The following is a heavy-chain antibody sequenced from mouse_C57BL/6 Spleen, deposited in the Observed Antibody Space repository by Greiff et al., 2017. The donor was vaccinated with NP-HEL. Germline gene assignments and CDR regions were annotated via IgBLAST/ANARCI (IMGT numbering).Heavy chain of an antibody. CDR1: GYTFTSYG. CDR2: IYPRSGNT. D-gene: IGHD2-3*01. J-gene: IGHJ4*01. V-gene: IGHV1-81*01. CDR3: AREENDGYYEAMDY. Sequence: VQLQQSGAELARPGASVKLSCKASGYTFTSYGISWVKQRTGQGLEWIGEIYPRSGNTYYNEKFKGKATLTADKSSSTAYMELRSLTSEDSAVYFWAREENDGYYEAMDYWGQGTSVTVSS.